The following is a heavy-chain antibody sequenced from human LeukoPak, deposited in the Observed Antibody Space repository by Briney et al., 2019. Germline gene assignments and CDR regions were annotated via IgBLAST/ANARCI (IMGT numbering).Heavy chain of an antibody. CDR2: ISCYNGNT. V-gene: IGHV1-18*01. J-gene: IGHJ4*02. Sequence: GASVKVSCKVSGYTLTELSMHWVRLAPGKGLEWMGWISCYNGNTNYAQKFQGRVTMTTDTSTSTAYMELRSLTSDDTAVYYCATDLPTTPDYFDYWGQGTLVTVSS. CDR3: ATDLPTTPDYFDY. CDR1: GYTLTELS. D-gene: IGHD1-26*01.